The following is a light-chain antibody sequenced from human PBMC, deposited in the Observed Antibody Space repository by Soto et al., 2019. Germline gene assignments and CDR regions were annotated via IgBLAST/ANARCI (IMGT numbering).Light chain of an antibody. Sequence: EIVLTQSPGTLSLSPGERATLSFRASESVTSSKLAWYQQKPGQPPRLLIYGASTRATGIPARFSGSGSGTEFTLTISGLQSEDFAVYYCQQYNNWPPWTFGQGTKVDIK. CDR3: QQYNNWPPWT. V-gene: IGKV3-15*01. CDR1: ESVTSSK. J-gene: IGKJ1*01. CDR2: GAS.